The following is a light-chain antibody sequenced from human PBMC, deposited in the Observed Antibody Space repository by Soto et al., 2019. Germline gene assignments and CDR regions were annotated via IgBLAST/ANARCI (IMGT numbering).Light chain of an antibody. Sequence: DIPMTQSPFSLSSSVGYRVTITCRASQGISNYLTWFQQKPGKAPKSLIYAASSLQSGVPSRFSGSGSGTEFTLTISSMPPEDFATDYSKKYYTYPITCGGGTNVEIK. CDR2: AAS. CDR3: KKYYTYPIT. V-gene: IGKV1-16*01. CDR1: QGISNY. J-gene: IGKJ4*01.